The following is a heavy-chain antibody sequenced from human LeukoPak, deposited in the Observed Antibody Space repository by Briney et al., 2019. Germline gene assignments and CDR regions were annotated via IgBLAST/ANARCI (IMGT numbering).Heavy chain of an antibody. J-gene: IGHJ3*02. D-gene: IGHD3-10*01. CDR3: SRDGSGSDDSAFDI. V-gene: IGHV3-72*01. CDR2: IRKKEKSYST. CDR1: GFTFSYYI. Sequence: GGSLRLSWVASGFTFSYYILDWVRLAPGKGLEWVGLIRKKEKSYSTEYVAAVKGRFTISRDDLKKTLYLHMNSLQTEDTAVYYCSRDGSGSDDSAFDIWGPGTTVTVSS.